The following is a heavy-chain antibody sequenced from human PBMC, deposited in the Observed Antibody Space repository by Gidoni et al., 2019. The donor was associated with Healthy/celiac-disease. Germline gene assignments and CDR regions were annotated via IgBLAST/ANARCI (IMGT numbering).Heavy chain of an antibody. CDR2: ISSSSSYI. CDR3: ARSRADYYDSSGYYEQGELDY. CDR1: GFPFSSYS. D-gene: IGHD3-22*01. V-gene: IGHV3-21*01. Sequence: EVQLVESGGGLVKPGGSLRLSCAASGFPFSSYSMNRVRQAPVKGLEWVSSISSSSSYIYYADSVKGRFTISRDNAKNSLYLQMNSLRAEDTAVYYCARSRADYYDSSGYYEQGELDYWGQGTLVTVSS. J-gene: IGHJ4*02.